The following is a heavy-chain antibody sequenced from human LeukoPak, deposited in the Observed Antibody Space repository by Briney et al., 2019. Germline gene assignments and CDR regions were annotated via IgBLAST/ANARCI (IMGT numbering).Heavy chain of an antibody. CDR3: ARESPDYWRALDI. J-gene: IGHJ3*02. D-gene: IGHD3-3*01. Sequence: SETLSLTCTVSGGPISSGGYYWSWIRQHPGKGREWIGYIYYSGSTYYNPSLKSRVTISVDTSKNQFSLKLSSVTAADTAVYYCARESPDYWRALDIWGQGTMVTVSS. CDR1: GGPISSGGYY. CDR2: IYYSGST. V-gene: IGHV4-31*03.